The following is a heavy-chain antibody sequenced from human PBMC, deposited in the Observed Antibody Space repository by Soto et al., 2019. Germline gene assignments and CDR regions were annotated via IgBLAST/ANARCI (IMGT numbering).Heavy chain of an antibody. Sequence: VQLLESGGGLVQPGGSLRLSCAASGFTFRDYAMNWVRQAPGKGLEWVSDISGSGDSARYADSVRGRFTISRDYSRNTLYLQMNSLRVDDTAVYYCGKERRGSGWSVCNYWGQGTLVTVSS. CDR1: GFTFRDYA. CDR3: GKERRGSGWSVCNY. V-gene: IGHV3-23*01. J-gene: IGHJ4*02. CDR2: ISGSGDSA. D-gene: IGHD6-19*01.